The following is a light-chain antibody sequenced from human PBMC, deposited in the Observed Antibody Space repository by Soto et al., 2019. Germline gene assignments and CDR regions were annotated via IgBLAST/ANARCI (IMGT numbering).Light chain of an antibody. CDR2: EDN. CDR1: SGSIASNY. J-gene: IGLJ3*02. CDR3: QSYDSSSWV. V-gene: IGLV6-57*02. Sequence: NFMLTQPHSGSESPGKTVTISCTGSSGSIASNYVQWYQQRPGSAPTTVIYEDNQRPSGVPDRFSGSIDSSSNSASLTISGLKTEDEADYYCQSYDSSSWVFGGGTQLTVL.